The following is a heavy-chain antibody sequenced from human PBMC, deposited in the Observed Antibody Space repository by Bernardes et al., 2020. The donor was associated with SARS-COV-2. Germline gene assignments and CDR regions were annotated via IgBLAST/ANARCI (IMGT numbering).Heavy chain of an antibody. Sequence: GGSLRLSCAASGFTFGSYNMNWVRQAPGKGLEWVSFISVGGGTTYYAESVKGRFTISRDDPENTLYLQMNSLSAEDTAVYYCAKDPVGNSGWDFASWGQGTLVTVSS. J-gene: IGHJ4*02. D-gene: IGHD6-19*01. V-gene: IGHV3-23*01. CDR1: GFTFGSYN. CDR2: ISVGGGTT. CDR3: AKDPVGNSGWDFAS.